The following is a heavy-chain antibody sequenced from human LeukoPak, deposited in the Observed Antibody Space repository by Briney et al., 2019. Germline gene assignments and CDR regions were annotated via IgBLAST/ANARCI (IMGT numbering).Heavy chain of an antibody. D-gene: IGHD1-20*01. Sequence: GGSLRLSCAASGFTFSSYGMHWVRQAPGKGVEWVAVISYDGSNKYYADSVKGRFTISRDNSKDTLYLQMNSLRAEDTAVYYCAKLSLTGLSFDYWGQGTLVTVSS. CDR1: GFTFSSYG. J-gene: IGHJ4*02. V-gene: IGHV3-30*18. CDR3: AKLSLTGLSFDY. CDR2: ISYDGSNK.